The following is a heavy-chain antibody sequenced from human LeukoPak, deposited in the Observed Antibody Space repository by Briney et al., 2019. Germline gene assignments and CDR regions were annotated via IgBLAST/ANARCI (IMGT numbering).Heavy chain of an antibody. CDR1: GFTFSSDW. J-gene: IGHJ4*02. CDR3: ASLRGYSYGPLDY. Sequence: PGGSLRLSCAASGFTFSSDWMHWVRQAPGKGLVWVSRINTDGSSTSYADSVKGRFTISRDNAKNTLYLQMNSLRAEDTAVYYCASLRGYSYGPLDYWGQGTLVTVSS. CDR2: INTDGSST. V-gene: IGHV3-74*01. D-gene: IGHD5-18*01.